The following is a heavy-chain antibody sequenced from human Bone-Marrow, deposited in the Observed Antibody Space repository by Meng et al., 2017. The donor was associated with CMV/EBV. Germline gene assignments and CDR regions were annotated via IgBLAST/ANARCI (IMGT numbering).Heavy chain of an antibody. V-gene: IGHV1-46*01. CDR1: GYTFTSYY. Sequence: ASVKVSCKASGYTFTSYYMHWVRQAPGQGLEWMGIINPSGGSTSYAQKFQGRVTMTTDESTSTAYMELSSLRSEDTAVYYCARSDGITIFGVVITEPSNWFDPWGQGTLVTVSS. J-gene: IGHJ5*02. CDR3: ARSDGITIFGVVITEPSNWFDP. CDR2: INPSGGST. D-gene: IGHD3-3*01.